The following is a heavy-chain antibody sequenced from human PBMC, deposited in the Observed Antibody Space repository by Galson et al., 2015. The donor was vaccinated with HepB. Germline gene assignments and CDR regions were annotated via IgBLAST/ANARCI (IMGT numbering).Heavy chain of an antibody. D-gene: IGHD6-13*01. V-gene: IGHV6-1*01. Sequence: CAISGDRVSRKSVAWNCIRQTPSRGLEWLGRTYYRSSWYNDYALSVKSRITINPDTSKNQFSLQLNSVTPEDTAVYDCARGMGSSTWQGPDYYVDLWGRGTLVTVSS. J-gene: IGHJ2*01. CDR1: GDRVSRKSVA. CDR3: ARGMGSSTWQGPDYYVDL. CDR2: TYYRSSWYN.